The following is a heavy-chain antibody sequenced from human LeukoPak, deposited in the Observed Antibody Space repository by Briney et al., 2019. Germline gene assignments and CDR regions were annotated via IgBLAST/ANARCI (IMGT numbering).Heavy chain of an antibody. Sequence: PGRSQRLSCAASGFTFSSYGMHWVRQAPGKGLEWVAVISYDGSNKYYADSVKGRFTISRDNSRNTLYLQMNSLRAEDTAVYYCAKDHTQDTAMVPVDYWGQGTLVTVSS. J-gene: IGHJ4*02. V-gene: IGHV3-30*18. CDR1: GFTFSSYG. CDR3: AKDHTQDTAMVPVDY. CDR2: ISYDGSNK. D-gene: IGHD5-18*01.